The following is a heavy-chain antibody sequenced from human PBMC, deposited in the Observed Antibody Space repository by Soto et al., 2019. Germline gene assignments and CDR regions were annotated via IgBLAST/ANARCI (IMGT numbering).Heavy chain of an antibody. J-gene: IGHJ2*01. Sequence: PGGSLRLSCVASGFTFSDYAMTWVRQAPGKGLEWVATIGATGGNIEYTDSLKGRFTISRDNSKNTLYLQLNGLTSDDTAVHYCAKVAGGLGYFDLWGRGTLVTVSS. CDR1: GFTFSDYA. CDR2: IGATGGNI. D-gene: IGHD3-16*01. V-gene: IGHV3-23*01. CDR3: AKVAGGLGYFDL.